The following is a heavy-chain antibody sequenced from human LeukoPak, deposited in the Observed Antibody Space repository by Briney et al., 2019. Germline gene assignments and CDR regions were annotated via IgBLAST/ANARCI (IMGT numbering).Heavy chain of an antibody. D-gene: IGHD3-22*01. CDR1: GGSISSNLYY. J-gene: IGHJ4*02. V-gene: IGHV4-39*01. CDR3: ARRPGRAEADSRFDY. CDR2: IYYDGKT. Sequence: SETLSLTCTVSGGSISSNLYYWGWIRQPPGKGLEWIATIYYDGKTYYNPSLKSRLTISVDTSKSQFSLNLTSVTAADTAVYYCARRPGRAEADSRFDYWGQGTLVTVSS.